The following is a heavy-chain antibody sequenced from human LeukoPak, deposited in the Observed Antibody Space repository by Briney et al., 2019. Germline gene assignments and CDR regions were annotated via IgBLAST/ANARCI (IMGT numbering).Heavy chain of an antibody. CDR1: GGSISSSRYY. D-gene: IGHD5-24*01. J-gene: IGHJ4*02. Sequence: PSETLSLTCTVSGGSISSSRYYWGWIRHPPGKELEWIGNIYYSESTYYNPSLKSRVTISVDTSKNRFSLKLSSVTAADTAVYYCAKQRRDGYNYFDYWGQGTLVTVSS. CDR3: AKQRRDGYNYFDY. CDR2: IYYSEST. V-gene: IGHV4-39*01.